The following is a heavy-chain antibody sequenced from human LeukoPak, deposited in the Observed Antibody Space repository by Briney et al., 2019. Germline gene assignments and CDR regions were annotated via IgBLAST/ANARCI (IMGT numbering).Heavy chain of an antibody. V-gene: IGHV4-39*01. Sequence: SETLSLTCTVSGGSISSSTVYWGWIRQPPGKGLQWIGSISYNGNTHYSPSLKSRVAISVDTSKTQFSLKLSSVTAADTAVYYCARQGGVGATGFDDCWGQGTLVTVSS. CDR1: GGSISSSTVY. CDR2: ISYNGNT. J-gene: IGHJ4*02. D-gene: IGHD1-26*01. CDR3: ARQGGVGATGFDDC.